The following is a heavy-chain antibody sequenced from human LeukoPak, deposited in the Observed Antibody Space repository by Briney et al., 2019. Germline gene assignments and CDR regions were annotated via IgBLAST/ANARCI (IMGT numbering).Heavy chain of an antibody. CDR1: GFTFSSYA. V-gene: IGHV3-53*01. J-gene: IGHJ3*02. D-gene: IGHD4-23*01. Sequence: PGGSLRLSCAASGFTFSSYAMSWVRQAPGKGLEWVSVIYSGGSTYYADSVKGRFTISRDNSKNTLYLQMNSLRAEDTAVYYCARDYTVVTMGAFDIWGQGTMVTVSS. CDR2: IYSGGST. CDR3: ARDYTVVTMGAFDI.